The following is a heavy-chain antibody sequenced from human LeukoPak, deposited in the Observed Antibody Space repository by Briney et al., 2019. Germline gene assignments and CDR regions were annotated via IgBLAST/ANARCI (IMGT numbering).Heavy chain of an antibody. CDR2: IIPILGIA. Sequence: GASVKVSCKASGGTFSSYTISWVRQAPGQGLEWMGRIIPILGIANYAQKFQGRVTITADKSTSTAYMELSSLRSEDTAVYYCARGYSSAWWFDFWGQGTLVTVSS. D-gene: IGHD6-19*01. CDR1: GGTFSSYT. J-gene: IGHJ4*02. CDR3: ARGYSSAWWFDF. V-gene: IGHV1-69*02.